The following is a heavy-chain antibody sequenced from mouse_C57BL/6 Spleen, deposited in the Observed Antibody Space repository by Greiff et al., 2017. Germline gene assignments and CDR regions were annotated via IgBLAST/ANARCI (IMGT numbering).Heavy chain of an antibody. CDR2: IYPGSGNT. D-gene: IGHD4-1*01. CDR3: ASGTGIFDY. CDR1: GYSFTSYY. J-gene: IGHJ2*01. Sequence: VHLVESGPELVKPGASVKISCKASGYSFTSYYIHWVKQRPGQGLEWIGWIYPGSGNTKYNEKFKGKATRTADTSSSTAYMQLSSLTSEDSAVYYCASGTGIFDYWGQGTTLTVSS. V-gene: IGHV1-66*01.